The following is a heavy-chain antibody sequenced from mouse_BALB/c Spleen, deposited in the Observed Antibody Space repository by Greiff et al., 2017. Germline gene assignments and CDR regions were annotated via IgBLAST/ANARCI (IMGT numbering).Heavy chain of an antibody. V-gene: IGHV14-3*02. CDR2: IDPANGNT. CDR3: ARDDGYYGFAY. CDR1: GFNIKDTY. Sequence: VQLKESGAELVKPGASVKLSCTASGFNIKDTYMHWVKQRPEQGLEWIGRIDPANGNTKYDPKFQGKATITADTSSNTAYLQLSSLTSEDTAVYYCARDDGYYGFAYWGQGTLVTVSA. D-gene: IGHD2-3*01. J-gene: IGHJ3*01.